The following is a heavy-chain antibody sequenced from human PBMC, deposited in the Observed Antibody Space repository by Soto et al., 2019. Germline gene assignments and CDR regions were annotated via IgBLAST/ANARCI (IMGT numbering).Heavy chain of an antibody. V-gene: IGHV3-30*18. CDR1: GFTFSSYG. CDR2: ISYDGSNK. CDR3: AKDHPTSYGRLGPYYYMDV. D-gene: IGHD5-18*01. J-gene: IGHJ6*03. Sequence: GGSLRLSCAASGFTFSSYGMHWVRQAPGKGLEWVAVISYDGSNKYYADSVKGRFTISRDNSKNTLYLQMNSLRAEDTAVYYCAKDHPTSYGRLGPYYYMDVWGKGTTVTVSS.